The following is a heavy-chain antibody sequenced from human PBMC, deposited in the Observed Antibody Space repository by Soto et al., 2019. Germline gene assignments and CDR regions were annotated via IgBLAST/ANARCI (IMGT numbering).Heavy chain of an antibody. J-gene: IGHJ3*02. CDR2: IDPSGGSR. Sequence: ASVKVSCKASGYTFTSYYMHWVRQAPGQGLEWMGIIDPSGGSRSYAQKFQGRVTMTRDTSTSTVYMELSSLRSEDTAVYYCARIPGNYYGRHDAFDIWGQGTMVTVSS. V-gene: IGHV1-46*01. CDR1: GYTFTSYY. CDR3: ARIPGNYYGRHDAFDI. D-gene: IGHD3-10*01.